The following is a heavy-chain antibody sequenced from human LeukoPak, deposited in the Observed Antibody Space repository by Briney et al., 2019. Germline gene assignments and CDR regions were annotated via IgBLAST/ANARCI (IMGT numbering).Heavy chain of an antibody. CDR2: ITSDGSST. CDR3: ARMYSSDWTHFDY. D-gene: IGHD6-19*01. J-gene: IGHJ4*02. V-gene: IGHV3-74*01. Sequence: GGSLRLSCAASGFTFSTYWMHWVRQAPGKGLVWVSRITSDGSSTSYADSVKGRFTISRDNAKNTLYLQMNSLRADDTAMYYCARMYSSDWTHFDYWGQGTLVTVSS. CDR1: GFTFSTYW.